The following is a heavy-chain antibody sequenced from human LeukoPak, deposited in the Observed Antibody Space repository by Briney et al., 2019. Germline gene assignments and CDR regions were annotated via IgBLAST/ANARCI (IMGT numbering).Heavy chain of an antibody. D-gene: IGHD1-26*01. V-gene: IGHV3-33*08. CDR1: GFTSSNYA. Sequence: PGGSLRLSCAASGFTSSNYAMHWVRPAPRKGLEWVAGISFDGSDKYYADSVKGRFTISRDNSKNTLYLQMNSLRAEDTAVYYCARGGSYLSAFDIWGQGTMVTVSS. CDR2: ISFDGSDK. J-gene: IGHJ3*02. CDR3: ARGGSYLSAFDI.